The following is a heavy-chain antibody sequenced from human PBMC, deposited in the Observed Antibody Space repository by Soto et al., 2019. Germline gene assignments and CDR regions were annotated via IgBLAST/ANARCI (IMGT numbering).Heavy chain of an antibody. Sequence: XAVHASWRPSGCTFTSYYMDWVRQAPGQGLEWMGIINPSGGSTGYAQKFQGRVTMTRDTSTSTVYMELRSLRSEDTAVYYCARVQNSGSYCDLDDWAQGTLVTVSS. CDR2: INPSGGST. CDR3: ARVQNSGSYCDLDD. J-gene: IGHJ4*02. D-gene: IGHD1-26*01. CDR1: GCTFTSYY. V-gene: IGHV1-46*01.